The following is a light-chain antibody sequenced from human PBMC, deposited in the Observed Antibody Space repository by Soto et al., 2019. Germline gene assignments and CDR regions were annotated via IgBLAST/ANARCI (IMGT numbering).Light chain of an antibody. CDR2: VNSDGSH. V-gene: IGLV4-69*01. J-gene: IGLJ2*01. Sequence: QSVLTQSPSASASLGASVKLTCTLDSGHSSYAIAWHQQQPEKGPRYLMKVNSDGSHNRGDGIPDRFSGSSSGAERYLTISSVQSDDEADYYCQTWGTGIQVFGGGTKLTVL. CDR3: QTWGTGIQV. CDR1: SGHSSYA.